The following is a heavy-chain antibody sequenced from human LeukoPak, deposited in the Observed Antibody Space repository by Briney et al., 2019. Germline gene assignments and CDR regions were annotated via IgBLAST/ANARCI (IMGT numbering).Heavy chain of an antibody. J-gene: IGHJ6*03. Sequence: TSETLSLTCPVYGGSFSGYYCNWIRQPPGKGLEGIGEINHSGSTNCNPSLKSRVTISVDTSKNEFSLKKSSVTAADTAVYYCARGIPIYYYYYMDVWGKGTTVTVSS. D-gene: IGHD2-2*01. CDR3: ARGIPIYYYYYMDV. CDR1: GGSFSGYY. V-gene: IGHV4-34*01. CDR2: INHSGST.